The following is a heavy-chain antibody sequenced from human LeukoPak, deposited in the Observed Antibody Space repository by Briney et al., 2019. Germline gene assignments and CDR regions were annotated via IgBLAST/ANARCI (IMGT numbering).Heavy chain of an antibody. D-gene: IGHD4-17*01. V-gene: IGHV3-33*01. J-gene: IGHJ6*02. CDR2: IWYDGSNK. CDR3: ARASHYGDPDYYYGMDV. Sequence: GGSLRLSCAASGFTFSSYGMHWVRQAPGKGLEWVAVIWYDGSNKYYADSVKGRFTISRDNSKNTLYLRMNSLRAEDTAVYYCARASHYGDPDYYYGMDVWGQGTTVTVSS. CDR1: GFTFSSYG.